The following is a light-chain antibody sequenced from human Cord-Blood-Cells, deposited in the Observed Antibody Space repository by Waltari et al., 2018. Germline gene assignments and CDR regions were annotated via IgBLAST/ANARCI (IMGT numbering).Light chain of an antibody. CDR1: KLGDKY. J-gene: IGLJ2*01. CDR2: QDS. Sequence: SYELTQPPSVSVSPGQTASITCSGDKLGDKYACWYQQKPGPSPVLVIYQDSKRPSGNPERFSGSNSGNTATLTISGTQAMDEADYYCQAWDSSIVVFGGGTKLTVL. V-gene: IGLV3-1*01. CDR3: QAWDSSIVV.